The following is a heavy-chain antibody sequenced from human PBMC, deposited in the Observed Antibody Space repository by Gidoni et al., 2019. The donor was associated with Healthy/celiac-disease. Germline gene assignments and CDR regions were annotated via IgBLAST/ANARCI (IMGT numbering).Heavy chain of an antibody. CDR2: ISYDGSNK. CDR3: AKEFYGSGR. V-gene: IGHV3-30*18. D-gene: IGHD3-10*01. CDR1: GFTFSSYG. Sequence: QVLLVESGGGVVQPGRSLRLSCAASGFTFSSYGMHWVRQDPGKGLEWVAVISYDGSNKYYADSVKGRFTISRDNYKNTLYLQMTSLRAEDTAVYYCAKEFYGSGRWGQGTLVTVSS. J-gene: IGHJ4*02.